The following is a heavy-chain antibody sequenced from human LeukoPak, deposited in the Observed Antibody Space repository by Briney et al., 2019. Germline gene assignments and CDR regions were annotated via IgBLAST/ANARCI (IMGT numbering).Heavy chain of an antibody. D-gene: IGHD6-19*01. Sequence: GGSLRLSCAASGFTFSSYWTHWVRQAPGKGLVWVSYISSSSSYTNYADSVKGRFTISRDNAKNSLYLQMNSLRAEDTAVYYCARVSSSGSFDYWGQGTLVTVSS. CDR2: ISSSSSYT. CDR1: GFTFSSYW. V-gene: IGHV3-11*05. CDR3: ARVSSSGSFDY. J-gene: IGHJ4*02.